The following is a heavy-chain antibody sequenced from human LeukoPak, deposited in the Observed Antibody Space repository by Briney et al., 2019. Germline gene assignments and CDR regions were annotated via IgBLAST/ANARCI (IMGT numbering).Heavy chain of an antibody. Sequence: PSQTLSLTCTVSGGSISSGSYYWSWIRQPAGKGLEWIGSIYYSGSTYYNPSLKSRVTISVDTSKNQFSLNLSSVTAADTAVYYCARGVTMIGRLRFDPWGQGTLVTVSS. D-gene: IGHD3-22*01. CDR1: GGSISSGSYY. J-gene: IGHJ5*02. CDR2: IYYSGST. CDR3: ARGVTMIGRLRFDP. V-gene: IGHV4-61*02.